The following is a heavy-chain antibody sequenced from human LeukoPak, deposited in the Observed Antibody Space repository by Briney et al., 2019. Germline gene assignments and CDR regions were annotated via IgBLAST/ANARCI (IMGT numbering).Heavy chain of an antibody. D-gene: IGHD3-10*01. V-gene: IGHV3-30*04. J-gene: IGHJ6*02. CDR3: ARVLEGSGSRYYYYYGMDV. CDR1: GFTFSSYA. CDR2: ISYDGSNK. Sequence: GGSLRLSCAASGFTFSSYAMNWVRQAPGKGLEWVAVISYDGSNKYYADSVKGRFTISRDNSKNTLYLQMNSLRPEDTAVYYCARVLEGSGSRYYYYYGMDVWGQGTTVTVSS.